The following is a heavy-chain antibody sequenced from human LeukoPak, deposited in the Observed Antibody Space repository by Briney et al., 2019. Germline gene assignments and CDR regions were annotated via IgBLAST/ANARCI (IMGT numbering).Heavy chain of an antibody. J-gene: IGHJ4*02. V-gene: IGHV1-18*04. CDR2: VSAYNGNT. CDR1: GYTFITND. Sequence: ASVKLSCKASGYTFITNDISWVRQAPGQGLEWMGWVSAYNGNTNYAQKLQGRVTMTTDTSTNTAYMELRSLRSDDTAVYYCARSAVADTLSAYYFEYWGQGTLVTVSS. CDR3: ARSAVADTLSAYYFEY. D-gene: IGHD6-19*01.